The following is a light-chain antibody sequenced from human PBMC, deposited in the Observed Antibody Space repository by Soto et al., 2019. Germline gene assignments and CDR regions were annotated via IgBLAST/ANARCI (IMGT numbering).Light chain of an antibody. J-gene: IGKJ5*01. CDR2: AAS. V-gene: IGKV1-33*01. CDR1: QDISNF. Sequence: DIQMTQSPSSLSASVGDRVTITCQASQDISNFLNWYQQKPGIGPKVLIYAASKLETGVPSRFSGSGSGTVFTFTISSQQPEDVATYYCQQYSTLITFGQGTRLEIK. CDR3: QQYSTLIT.